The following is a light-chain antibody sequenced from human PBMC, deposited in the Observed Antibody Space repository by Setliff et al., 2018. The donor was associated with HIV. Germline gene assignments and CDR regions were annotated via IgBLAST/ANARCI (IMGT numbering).Light chain of an antibody. V-gene: IGKV3-15*01. Sequence: EVVMTQSPGTLSVSPGERVTLSCRASQSVNNNLAWYQQKPSQAPRLVIYDAFIRATGIPARFSGSGSGTEFTLTISSLQSEDFALYYCQQYNNWPPITFGQGTRLEIK. J-gene: IGKJ5*01. CDR1: QSVNNN. CDR2: DAF. CDR3: QQYNNWPPIT.